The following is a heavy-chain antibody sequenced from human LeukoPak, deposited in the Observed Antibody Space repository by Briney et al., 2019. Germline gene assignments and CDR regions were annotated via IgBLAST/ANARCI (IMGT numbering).Heavy chain of an antibody. CDR1: GCSFTNYD. V-gene: IGHV1-18*01. J-gene: IGHJ5*02. D-gene: IGHD3-22*01. Sequence: ASVKVSCKASGCSFTNYDIIWVRQAPGQTLEWMGWISPYNGNTNYAQKFQGRVTMTTDTSTNTVYMELRSLRSDDRAVYFCARVVTSSGLNWLDPWGQGTLVTVSS. CDR3: ARVVTSSGLNWLDP. CDR2: ISPYNGNT.